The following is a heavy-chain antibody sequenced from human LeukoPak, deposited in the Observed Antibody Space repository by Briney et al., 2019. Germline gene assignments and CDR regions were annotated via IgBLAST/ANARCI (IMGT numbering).Heavy chain of an antibody. CDR3: AKRGLGSWPMYYFDY. CDR2: VSSNGIAT. Sequence: QTGGSLRLSCSASGFTFSSYAMHWVRQAPGKGLEYVSGVSSNGIATYYADSVKGRFTISRDNSKNTLYLQVSSLRPEDTAVYYCAKRGLGSWPMYYFDYWGQGTLVTVSS. J-gene: IGHJ4*02. V-gene: IGHV3-64D*06. CDR1: GFTFSSYA. D-gene: IGHD6-13*01.